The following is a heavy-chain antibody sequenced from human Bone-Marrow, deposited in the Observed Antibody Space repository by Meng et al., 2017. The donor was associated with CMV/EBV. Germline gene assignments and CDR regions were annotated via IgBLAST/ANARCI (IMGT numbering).Heavy chain of an antibody. CDR2: ISGSSSYI. CDR3: ARIGSYVDY. V-gene: IGHV3-21*01. D-gene: IGHD1-26*01. Sequence: GESLKISCAASGFTFSSYSMNWVRQAPGKGLEWVSSISGSSSYIYYADSVKGRFTISRDNAKNSLYLQMNSLRAEDTAVYYCARIGSYVDYWGQGIRVTGSS. J-gene: IGHJ4*02. CDR1: GFTFSSYS.